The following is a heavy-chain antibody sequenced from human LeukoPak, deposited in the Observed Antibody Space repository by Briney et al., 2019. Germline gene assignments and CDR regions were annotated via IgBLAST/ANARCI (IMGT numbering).Heavy chain of an antibody. CDR3: ARDRWIQLWSTDNTDAFDI. CDR1: GFTFSDYY. D-gene: IGHD5-18*01. Sequence: GGSLRLSCAASGFTFSDYYMSWIRQAPGKELEWVSYISSSSSYTNYADSVKGRFTISRDNAKNSLYLQMNSLRAEDTAVYYCARDRWIQLWSTDNTDAFDIWGQGTMVTVSS. V-gene: IGHV3-11*06. CDR2: ISSSSSYT. J-gene: IGHJ3*02.